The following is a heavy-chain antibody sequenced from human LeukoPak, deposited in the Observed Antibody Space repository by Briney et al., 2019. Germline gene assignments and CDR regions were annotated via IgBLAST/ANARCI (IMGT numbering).Heavy chain of an antibody. CDR1: GYTFTSYG. Sequence: ASVKVSCKASGYTFTSYGISWVRQAPGQGLEWMGWISAYNGNTNYAQKLQGRVTMTTDTSTSTAYMELRSLRSDDTAVYYCAGSFIAVAGTGEYFDLWGRGTLVTVSS. J-gene: IGHJ2*01. V-gene: IGHV1-18*04. CDR2: ISAYNGNT. D-gene: IGHD6-19*01. CDR3: AGSFIAVAGTGEYFDL.